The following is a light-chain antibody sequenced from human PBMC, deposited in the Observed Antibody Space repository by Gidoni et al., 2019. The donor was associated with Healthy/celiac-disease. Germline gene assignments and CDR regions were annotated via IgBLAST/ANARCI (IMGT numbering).Light chain of an antibody. Sequence: IRITQSPSSLSASTGDRVTITCRASQGISSYLAWYQQKPGKAPKLLIYAASTLQSGVPSRFSGSGSGTDFTLTISCLQSEDFATYYCQQYYSYPLTFGGGTKVEIK. CDR1: QGISSY. CDR3: QQYYSYPLT. J-gene: IGKJ4*01. CDR2: AAS. V-gene: IGKV1-8*01.